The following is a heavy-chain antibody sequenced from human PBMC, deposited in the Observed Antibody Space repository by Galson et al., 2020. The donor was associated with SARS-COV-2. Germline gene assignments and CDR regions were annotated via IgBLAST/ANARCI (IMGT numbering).Heavy chain of an antibody. D-gene: IGHD5-12*01. CDR2: INISGVSK. Sequence: GGTLRLSCTAYGFTFSNYDMSWIRQAPGKGLEWISTINISGVSKHNADPVKGRFTISRDKSKNTLSLQMDSLRVDDQAVYYCAQSGVGTIRDFDCWGQGTLVTVSS. CDR3: AQSGVGTIRDFDC. V-gene: IGHV3-23*01. J-gene: IGHJ4*02. CDR1: GFTFSNYD.